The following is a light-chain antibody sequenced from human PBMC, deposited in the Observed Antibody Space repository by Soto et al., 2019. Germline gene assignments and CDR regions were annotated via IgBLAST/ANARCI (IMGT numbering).Light chain of an antibody. CDR2: AAS. CDR3: QQYGSSRWT. J-gene: IGKJ1*01. Sequence: EIVLTQSPGTLSLSPGERTTLSCRASQSVSSSYLAWYQQKPGQAPRLLIYAASSRATGIPDRFSGSGSGKDSTLTISRLEPEDFAVYYCQQYGSSRWTFGQGTKVEIK. V-gene: IGKV3-20*01. CDR1: QSVSSSY.